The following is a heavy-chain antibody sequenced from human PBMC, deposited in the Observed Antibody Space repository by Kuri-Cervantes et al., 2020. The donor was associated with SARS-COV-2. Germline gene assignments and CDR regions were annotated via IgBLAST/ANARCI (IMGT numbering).Heavy chain of an antibody. V-gene: IGHV3-23*01. CDR3: AKDWLPDDAFDI. J-gene: IGHJ3*02. D-gene: IGHD6-19*01. Sequence: GESLKISCAASGFTFNTYAMSWVRQAPGKGLEWVSAISGSGGSTYYADSVKGRFTISRDNSKNTLYLQMNSLRAEGTAVYYCAKDWLPDDAFDIWGQGTMVTVSS. CDR1: GFTFNTYA. CDR2: ISGSGGST.